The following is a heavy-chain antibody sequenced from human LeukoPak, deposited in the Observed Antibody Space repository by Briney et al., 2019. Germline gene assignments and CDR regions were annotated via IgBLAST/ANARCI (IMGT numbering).Heavy chain of an antibody. V-gene: IGHV3-74*01. J-gene: IGHJ6*02. CDR3: ARSFYYGSGSHGMDV. CDR2: INGDGSGA. CDR1: GSIISGDY. Sequence: GGSLRLSCAASGSIISGDYMHWVRQVPGKGLVWVSRINGDGSGADYADSVKGRFTISRDNAKNTLYLQMNSLRAEDTAVYYCARSFYYGSGSHGMDVWGQGTTVTVSS. D-gene: IGHD3-10*01.